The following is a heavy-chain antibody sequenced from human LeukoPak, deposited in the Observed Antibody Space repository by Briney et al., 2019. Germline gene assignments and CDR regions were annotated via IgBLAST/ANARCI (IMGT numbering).Heavy chain of an antibody. Sequence: GGSLRLSRAASGFTFSTYAMSWVRQAPGKGLEWVSAISGSGGSTFNADSVKGRFTISRDNSKNTLFLQMNSLRAEDTAIYYCAKDHPSGYYFDYWGQGTLVTVSS. D-gene: IGHD1-14*01. CDR3: AKDHPSGYYFDY. V-gene: IGHV3-23*01. CDR1: GFTFSTYA. J-gene: IGHJ4*02. CDR2: ISGSGGST.